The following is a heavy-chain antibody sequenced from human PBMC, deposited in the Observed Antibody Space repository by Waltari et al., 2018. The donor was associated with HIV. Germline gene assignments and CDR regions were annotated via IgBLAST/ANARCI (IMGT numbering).Heavy chain of an antibody. CDR2: IYHSGST. Sequence: QLQLQESGSGLVKPSQTLSLTCAVSGGSISSGGYSWSWIRQPPGKGLEWIGYIYHSGSTYYNPSLKSRVTISVDRSKNQFSLKLSSVTAADTAVYYCASSGYYYDSSGYYYVAYFQHWGQGTLVTVSS. D-gene: IGHD3-22*01. J-gene: IGHJ1*01. V-gene: IGHV4-30-2*01. CDR1: GGSISSGGYS. CDR3: ASSGYYYDSSGYYYVAYFQH.